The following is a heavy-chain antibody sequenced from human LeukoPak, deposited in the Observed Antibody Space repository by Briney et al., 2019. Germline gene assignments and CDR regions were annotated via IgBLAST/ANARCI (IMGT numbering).Heavy chain of an antibody. V-gene: IGHV3-66*01. D-gene: IGHD3-22*01. Sequence: GGSLRLSCAASGFTVSSNYTSWVRQAPGKGLEWVSVIYSGGSTYYADSVKGRFTISRDNSKNTLYLQMNSLRAEDTAVYYCAREGGYYDSSGYLDAFDIRGQGTMVTVSS. CDR1: GFTVSSNY. J-gene: IGHJ3*02. CDR2: IYSGGST. CDR3: AREGGYYDSSGYLDAFDI.